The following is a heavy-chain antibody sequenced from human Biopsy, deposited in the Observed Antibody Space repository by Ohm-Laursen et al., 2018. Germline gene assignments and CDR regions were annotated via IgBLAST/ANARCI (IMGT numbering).Heavy chain of an antibody. Sequence: TLSLTCSVSGVSINGGRYYWNWIRHHPGKGLEWIGNIFYSANTYYNPSLKSRVTISVDTSKNQFSLKLSSVTAADTAVYYCARLGSGDYFPKFIDFWGQGALVTVSS. D-gene: IGHD5-12*01. CDR2: IFYSANT. CDR3: ARLGSGDYFPKFIDF. J-gene: IGHJ4*02. CDR1: GVSINGGRYY. V-gene: IGHV4-31*02.